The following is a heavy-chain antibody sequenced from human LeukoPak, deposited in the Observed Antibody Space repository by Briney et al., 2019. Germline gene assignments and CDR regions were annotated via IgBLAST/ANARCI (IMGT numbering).Heavy chain of an antibody. CDR3: ASNTIFGVVISNY. CDR2: IYYSGST. Sequence: HPSETLSLTCTVSGGSISSSSYYWGWIRQPPGKGLEWIGSIYYSGSTYYNPSLKSRVTISVDTSKNQFSLKLSSVTAADTAVYYCASNTIFGVVISNYWGQGTLVTVSS. CDR1: GGSISSSSYY. V-gene: IGHV4-39*01. J-gene: IGHJ4*02. D-gene: IGHD3-3*01.